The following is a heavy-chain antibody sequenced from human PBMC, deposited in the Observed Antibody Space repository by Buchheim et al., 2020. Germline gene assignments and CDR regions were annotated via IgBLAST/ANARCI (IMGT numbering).Heavy chain of an antibody. CDR1: GGSFSGYY. J-gene: IGHJ4*02. V-gene: IGHV4-34*01. Sequence: QVQLQQWGAGLLQPSETLSLTCAVYGGSFSGYYWSWIRQPPGKGLEWIGEINNSGSTNYNPSLKSRVTISVDTSKNQFSLKLSSVTAADTAVYYCAGVGPSRRRYYDSSGYGVLDYWGQETL. D-gene: IGHD3-22*01. CDR3: AGVGPSRRRYYDSSGYGVLDY. CDR2: INNSGST.